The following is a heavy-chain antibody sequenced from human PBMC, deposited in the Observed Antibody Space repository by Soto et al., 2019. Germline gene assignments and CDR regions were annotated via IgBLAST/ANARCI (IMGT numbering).Heavy chain of an antibody. J-gene: IGHJ6*02. Sequence: QVQLEQSGAEVKKPGSSVKVSCKASGGTFSTSAISWVRQAPGQGLEWMGGIMPIFRTPDYAQQFQGRVTMTADESTSTAYMELSGLRSDDTAVYYCARDKDRQQLGGNYYYMLDVWGQGTTVTVSS. V-gene: IGHV1-69*13. CDR2: IMPIFRTP. D-gene: IGHD3-3*02. CDR3: ARDKDRQQLGGNYYYMLDV. CDR1: GGTFSTSA.